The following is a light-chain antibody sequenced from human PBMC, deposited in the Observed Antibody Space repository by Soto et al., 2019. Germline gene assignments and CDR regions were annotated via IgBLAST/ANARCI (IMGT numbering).Light chain of an antibody. CDR3: GADHGSGSSFV. CDR1: SFYSDDK. V-gene: IGLV9-49*01. Sequence: QSVLTQPPSTSASLGASGTLTCTLGSFYSDDKVDWYQQRPGKGPRFVMRVGTGGIVGSKGDGIPDRFSVAGSGLNRYLTIKNLQEEDESDYHCGADHGSGSSFVFGGGTKLTVL. J-gene: IGLJ2*01. CDR2: VGTGGIVG.